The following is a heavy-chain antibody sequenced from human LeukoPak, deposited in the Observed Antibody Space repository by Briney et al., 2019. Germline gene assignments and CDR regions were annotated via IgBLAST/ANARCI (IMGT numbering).Heavy chain of an antibody. V-gene: IGHV4-39*07. CDR3: ARTSSSSFDY. CDR2: IYYSGST. Sequence: SETLSLTCTVSGGSISSSSYYWGWIRQPPGKGLEWIGSIYYSGSTNYNPSLKSRVTISVDTSKNQFSLKLSSVTAADTAVYYCARTSSSSFDYWGQGTLVTVSS. J-gene: IGHJ4*02. D-gene: IGHD6-6*01. CDR1: GGSISSSSYY.